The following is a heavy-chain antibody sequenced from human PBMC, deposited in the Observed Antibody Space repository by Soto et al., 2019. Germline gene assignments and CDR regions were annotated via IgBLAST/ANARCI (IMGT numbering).Heavy chain of an antibody. CDR3: ARQRRYYYDSSGYSVFDY. V-gene: IGHV5-51*01. J-gene: IGHJ4*02. CDR2: IYPGDSDT. CDR1: GYSFTSYW. D-gene: IGHD3-22*01. Sequence: GESLKISCKGSGYSFTSYWIGWVRQMPGKGLEWMGIIYPGDSDTRYSPSFQGQVTISADKSISTAYLQWSSLKASDTAMYYCARQRRYYYDSSGYSVFDYWGQGTLVTVSS.